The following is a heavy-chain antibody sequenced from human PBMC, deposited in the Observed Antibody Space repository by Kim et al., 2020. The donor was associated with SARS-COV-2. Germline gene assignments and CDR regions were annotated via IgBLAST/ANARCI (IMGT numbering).Heavy chain of an antibody. J-gene: IGHJ4*02. Sequence: GGSLRLSCAASGFTFTYTWMTWVRQAPGKVLEWVGRIKNEAQGATTDYAAPVKGRFTISRDDSKNTLYLQMNSLKIEDTAVYYCTTDATPTLSNYFDYWGQGTLVTVSS. CDR2: IKNEAQGATT. D-gene: IGHD2-15*01. CDR3: TTDATPTLSNYFDY. V-gene: IGHV3-15*01. CDR1: GFTFTYTW.